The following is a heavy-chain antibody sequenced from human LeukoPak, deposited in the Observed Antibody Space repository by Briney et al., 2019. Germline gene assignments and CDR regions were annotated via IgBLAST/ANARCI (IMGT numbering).Heavy chain of an antibody. CDR1: GGSISSGDYY. D-gene: IGHD6-13*01. CDR2: IYYSGTT. V-gene: IGHV4-30-4*08. J-gene: IGHJ4*02. Sequence: SQTLSLTCTVSGGSISSGDYYWSWIRQPPGKGLDWIGYIYYSGTTYYNPSLKSRVTISVDTSKNQFSLKLSSVTAADTAVYYCARHQDKLSSSWYVSYFDYWGQGTLVTVSS. CDR3: ARHQDKLSSSWYVSYFDY.